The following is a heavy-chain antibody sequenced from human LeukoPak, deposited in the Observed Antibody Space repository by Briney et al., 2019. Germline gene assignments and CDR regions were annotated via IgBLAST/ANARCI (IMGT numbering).Heavy chain of an antibody. CDR2: IKQDGSEK. CDR1: GFTVSSNY. D-gene: IGHD1-14*01. V-gene: IGHV3-7*01. Sequence: GGSLRLSCVASGFTVSSNYMSWVRQAPGKGLEWVANIKQDGSEKYYVDSVKGRFTISRDNVKNSLYLQMNSLRADDTAVYYCAKAGNHYYYYMDVWGKGTTVTVSS. CDR3: AKAGNHYYYYMDV. J-gene: IGHJ6*03.